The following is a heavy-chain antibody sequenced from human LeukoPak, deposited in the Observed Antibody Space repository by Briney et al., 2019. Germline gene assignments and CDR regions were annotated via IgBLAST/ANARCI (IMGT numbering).Heavy chain of an antibody. CDR3: ARNRGWYATDV. D-gene: IGHD6-19*01. J-gene: IGHJ6*02. V-gene: IGHV4-59*11. CDR2: VHYSGSA. Sequence: GSLRLSCTASGFTFSDHYMDWVRQPPGKGLEWIGYVHYSGSANYNPSLESRVTMSLDNSKNQFSLDLTSVTAADTAVYYCARNRGWYATDVWGQGAAVTVSS. CDR1: GFTFSDHY.